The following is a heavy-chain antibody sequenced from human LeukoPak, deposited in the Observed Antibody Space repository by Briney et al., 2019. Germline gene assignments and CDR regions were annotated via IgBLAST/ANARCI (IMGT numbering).Heavy chain of an antibody. J-gene: IGHJ5*02. CDR1: GFTFSSYW. V-gene: IGHV3-7*01. D-gene: IGHD3-9*01. CDR2: IKQDGSEK. Sequence: QPGGSLRLSCAASGFTFSSYWMSWVRQAPGKGLEWVANIKQDGSEKYYVDSVKGRFTISRDNAKNSLYLQMNSLRAEDTAVYYCARLNYDILTGYLGCTWFDPWGQGTLVTVSS. CDR3: ARLNYDILTGYLGCTWFDP.